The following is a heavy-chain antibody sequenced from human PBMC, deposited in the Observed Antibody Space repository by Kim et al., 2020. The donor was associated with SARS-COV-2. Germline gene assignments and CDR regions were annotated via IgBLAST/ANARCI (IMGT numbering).Heavy chain of an antibody. D-gene: IGHD4-17*01. J-gene: IGHJ6*02. Sequence: ASVKVSCKASGYTFTGYYMHWVRQAPGQGLEWMGWINPNSGGTNYAQKFQGRVTMTRDTCISTAYMELSRLRSDDTAVYYCARDATVTRPYYYGMDVWGQGTTVTVSS. CDR2: INPNSGGT. CDR1: GYTFTGYY. CDR3: ARDATVTRPYYYGMDV. V-gene: IGHV1-2*02.